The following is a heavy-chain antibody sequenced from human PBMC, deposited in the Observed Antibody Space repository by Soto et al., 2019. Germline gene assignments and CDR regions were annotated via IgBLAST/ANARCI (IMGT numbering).Heavy chain of an antibody. CDR2: IIPIFRTP. CDR3: ARSTGSGFRPGTHRFNWFDP. CDR1: GVTFSSFA. V-gene: IGHV1-69*01. Sequence: QVQLVQSGAEVKQPGSSVKVSCQASGVTFSSFAISWVRQAPGQGLEWMGGIIPIFRTPNYAQNFQGRVTITADESTSSVYMELSRLRSEATAVYYCARSTGSGFRPGTHRFNWFDPLGQGTLVTVSS. J-gene: IGHJ5*02. D-gene: IGHD5-12*01.